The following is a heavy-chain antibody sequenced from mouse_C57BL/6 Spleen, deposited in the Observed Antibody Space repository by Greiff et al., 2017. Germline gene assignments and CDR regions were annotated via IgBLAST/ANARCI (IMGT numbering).Heavy chain of an antibody. V-gene: IGHV1-59*01. CDR1: GYTFTSYW. CDR3: ARDGANWDGYYAMDY. J-gene: IGHJ4*01. D-gene: IGHD4-1*01. Sequence: QVQLKQPGAELVRPGTSVKLSCKASGYTFTSYWMHWVKQRPGQGLEWIGVIDPSDSYTNYNQKFKGKATLTVDTSSSTAYMQLSSLTSEDSAVYYCARDGANWDGYYAMDYWGQGTSVTVSS. CDR2: IDPSDSYT.